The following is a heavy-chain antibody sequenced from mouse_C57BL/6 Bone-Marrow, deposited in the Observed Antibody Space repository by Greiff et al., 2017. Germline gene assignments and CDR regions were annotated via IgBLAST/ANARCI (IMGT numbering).Heavy chain of an antibody. D-gene: IGHD1-1*01. Sequence: QVQLKQSGAELVRPGASVKMSCKASGYTFTSYNMHCVKQTPRQGLEWIGAIYPGNGDTSYNQKFKGKATLTVDKSSSTAYMQLSSLTSEDSAVYFCARGGLLAWFAYWGQGTLVTVAA. J-gene: IGHJ3*01. CDR2: IYPGNGDT. CDR1: GYTFTSYN. CDR3: ARGGLLAWFAY. V-gene: IGHV1-12*01.